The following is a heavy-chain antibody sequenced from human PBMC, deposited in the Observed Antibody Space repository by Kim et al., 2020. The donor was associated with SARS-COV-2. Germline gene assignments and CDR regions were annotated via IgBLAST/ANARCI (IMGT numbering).Heavy chain of an antibody. CDR3: ARGALKAGLA. V-gene: IGHV6-1*01. J-gene: IGHJ4*02. D-gene: IGHD6-25*01. Sequence: SQTLSLTCAISGDSVSSNSAAWNWIGSPHREAFEWLGRTYYRSKWTFDYASSVKSRITINPDTSKNQFSLQLNSVTPEDTAVYYCARGALKAGLAWGQGTLVTVSS. CDR2: TYYRSKWTF. CDR1: GDSVSSNSAA.